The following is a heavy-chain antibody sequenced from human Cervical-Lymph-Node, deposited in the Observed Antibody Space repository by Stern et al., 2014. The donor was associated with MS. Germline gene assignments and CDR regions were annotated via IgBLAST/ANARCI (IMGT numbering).Heavy chain of an antibody. D-gene: IGHD6-19*01. CDR2: SCPEDGET. V-gene: IGHV1-24*01. CDR3: ASAVTGLNYYFHALDV. Sequence: MQLVESGAEVKKPGASVKVSCKVSGYTLNDLSLHWVRQAPGEGLEWMGGSCPEDGETIFAQGLQGRVTVTGDTSPDTAFLELSSLRSEDTAVYYCASAVTGLNYYFHALDVWGQGTTVTVSS. J-gene: IGHJ6*02. CDR1: GYTLNDLS.